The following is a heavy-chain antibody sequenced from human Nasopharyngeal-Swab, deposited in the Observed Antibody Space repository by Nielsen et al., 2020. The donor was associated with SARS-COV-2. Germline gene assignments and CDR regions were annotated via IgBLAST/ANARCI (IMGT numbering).Heavy chain of an antibody. CDR3: ARDGEMAAFDI. Sequence: WVRQAPGQGLEWMGIINPSGGSTSYAQKFQGRVTMTRDTSTSTVYMELSSLRSEDTAVYYCARDGEMAAFDIWGQGTMVTVSS. J-gene: IGHJ3*02. CDR2: INPSGGST. V-gene: IGHV1-46*01. D-gene: IGHD5-24*01.